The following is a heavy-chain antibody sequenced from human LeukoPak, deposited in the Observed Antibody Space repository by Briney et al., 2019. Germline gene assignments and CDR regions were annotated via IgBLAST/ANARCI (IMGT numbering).Heavy chain of an antibody. CDR1: GFTFADYA. J-gene: IGHJ4*02. Sequence: PGGSLRLSCAASGFTFADYAMHWVRQAPGNGLEWVSAISWNSGSIGYADSVKGRFTISRDNAKNSLYLHMNSLRAGDTALYHCVKASGFCSSTSCAPDHWGQGTLVTVSS. D-gene: IGHD2-2*01. V-gene: IGHV3-9*01. CDR3: VKASGFCSSTSCAPDH. CDR2: ISWNSGSI.